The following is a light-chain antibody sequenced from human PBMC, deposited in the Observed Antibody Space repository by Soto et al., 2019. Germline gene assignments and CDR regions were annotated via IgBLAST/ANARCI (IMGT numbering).Light chain of an antibody. CDR2: GAS. V-gene: IGKV3-20*01. CDR3: QQLNSYPLT. Sequence: IVLTQSPGTLSLSPGERTTLSCRASQSISRYLAWYQQKPGQGPRLLIYGASSRATGTPDRFSGSGSGTDFTLTINRLEPEDFALYYCQQLNSYPLTFGGGTKVEIK. J-gene: IGKJ4*01. CDR1: QSISRY.